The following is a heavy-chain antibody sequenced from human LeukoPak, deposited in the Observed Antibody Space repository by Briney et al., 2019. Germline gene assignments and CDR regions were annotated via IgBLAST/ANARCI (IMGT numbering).Heavy chain of an antibody. CDR3: ARFTPYYYGSGSYYNLTPDY. CDR2: IYYSGST. D-gene: IGHD3-10*01. J-gene: IGHJ4*02. V-gene: IGHV4-59*01. CDR1: GGSISSYY. Sequence: SETLSLTCTVSGGSISSYYWSWIRQPPGKGLEWIGYIYYSGSTNYNPSLKSRVTISVDTSKNPFSLKLSSVTAADTAVYYCARFTPYYYGSGSYYNLTPDYWGQGTLVTVSS.